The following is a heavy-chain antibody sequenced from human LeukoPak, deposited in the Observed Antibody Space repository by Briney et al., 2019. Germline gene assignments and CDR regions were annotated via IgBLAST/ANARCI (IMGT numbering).Heavy chain of an antibody. CDR1: GGSISSGGYS. D-gene: IGHD4-17*01. Sequence: SQTLSLTCAVSGGSISSGGYSWSWIRQPPGKGLEWIGYIYYSGSTYYNPSLKSRVTISVDTSKNQFSLKLSSVTAADTAVYYCARVPSTVTITRGYFDLWGRGTLVTVSS. CDR3: ARVPSTVTITRGYFDL. V-gene: IGHV4-30-4*07. J-gene: IGHJ2*01. CDR2: IYYSGST.